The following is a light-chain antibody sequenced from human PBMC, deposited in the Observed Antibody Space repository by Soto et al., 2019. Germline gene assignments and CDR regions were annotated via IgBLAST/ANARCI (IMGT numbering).Light chain of an antibody. CDR3: ATWDRSLSVGV. V-gene: IGLV1-51*01. J-gene: IGLJ2*01. CDR2: DND. Sequence: QSVLTQPPSVSAAPGQKVTISCSGSSSNIGNNYVFWYQQLPGTAPKLLIYDNDKQPSGIPDRFSGSKSGTSATLGITGLQTGDEADYYCATWDRSLSVGVFGGGTKLTVL. CDR1: SSNIGNNY.